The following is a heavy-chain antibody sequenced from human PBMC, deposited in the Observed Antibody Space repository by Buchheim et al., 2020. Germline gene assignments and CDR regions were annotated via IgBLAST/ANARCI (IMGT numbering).Heavy chain of an antibody. D-gene: IGHD4-17*01. V-gene: IGHV3-30*03. J-gene: IGHJ4*02. CDR2: ISYDGSNK. CDR1: GFTFSSYS. CDR3: ASWLTVTTLFDY. Sequence: VQLVESGGGLVQPGGSLRLSCAASGFTFSSYSMNWVRQAPGKGLEWVAVISYDGSNKYYADSVKGRFTISRDNSKNTLYLQMNSLRAEDTAVYYCASWLTVTTLFDYWGQGTL.